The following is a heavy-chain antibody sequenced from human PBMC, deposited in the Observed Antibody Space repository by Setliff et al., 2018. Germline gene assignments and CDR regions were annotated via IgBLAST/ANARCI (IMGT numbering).Heavy chain of an antibody. CDR1: GFTFSDYY. D-gene: IGHD3-9*01. Sequence: PGGSLRLSCAASGFTFSDYYMSWIRQAPGKGLEWVSYITSSGTTTFYTDSVKGRFAISRDNAKNTLYLEMNSLRAEDTAVYYCGRDLTGKDDYWGQGTLVTVSS. J-gene: IGHJ4*02. V-gene: IGHV3-11*04. CDR3: GRDLTGKDDY. CDR2: ITSSGTTT.